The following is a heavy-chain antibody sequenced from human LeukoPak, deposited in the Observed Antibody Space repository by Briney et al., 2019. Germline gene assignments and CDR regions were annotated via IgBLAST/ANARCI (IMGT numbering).Heavy chain of an antibody. J-gene: IGHJ4*02. D-gene: IGHD6-13*01. CDR3: ARIGQSAAGIYFDY. V-gene: IGHV4-59*01. Sequence: SETLSLTCTVSGGSISSYYWSWIRQPPGKGLEWIGYIYYSGSTNYNPSLKSRVTISVDTSKNQFSLKLSSVTAADTAVYYCARIGQSAAGIYFDYWGQGTLVTVSS. CDR1: GGSISSYY. CDR2: IYYSGST.